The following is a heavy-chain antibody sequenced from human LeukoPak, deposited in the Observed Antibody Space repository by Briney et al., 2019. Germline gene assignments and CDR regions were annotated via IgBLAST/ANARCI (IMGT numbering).Heavy chain of an antibody. CDR3: ARGVVVVPAAYYFDY. CDR2: IYTSGST. J-gene: IGHJ4*02. Sequence: TSETLSLTCTVSGGSISSYYWSWIRQPAGKGLEWIGRIYTSGSTNYNPSLKSRVTMSVDTSKNQFSLKLSSVTAADTAVYYCARGVVVVPAAYYFDYWGQGTLVTVSS. D-gene: IGHD2-2*01. V-gene: IGHV4-4*07. CDR1: GGSISSYY.